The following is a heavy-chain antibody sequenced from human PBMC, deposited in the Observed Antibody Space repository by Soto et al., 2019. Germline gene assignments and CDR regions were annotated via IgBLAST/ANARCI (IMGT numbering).Heavy chain of an antibody. D-gene: IGHD3-10*01. J-gene: IGHJ6*02. CDR1: GGSISSYY. Sequence: QVQLQESGPGLVKPSETLSLSCTVSGGSISSYYWSWIRQSPGKRMEWIGYVHHSWGSSYNPSLQSRVAISLDTSKSQFSLQVTSVTATDTAVYYCARQGFGPLHGLVDVWGQGTTVTVSS. CDR3: ARQGFGPLHGLVDV. CDR2: VHHSWGS. V-gene: IGHV4-59*08.